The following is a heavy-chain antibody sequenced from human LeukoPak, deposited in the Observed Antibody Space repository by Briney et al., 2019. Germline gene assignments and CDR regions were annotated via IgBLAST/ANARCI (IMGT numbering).Heavy chain of an antibody. J-gene: IGHJ5*02. CDR2: IYYSGST. D-gene: IGHD3-3*01. Sequence: KASETLSLTCSVSGDSISTSSYYWGWIRQPPGKGLEWIGTIYYSGSTYYNPPLTSRVTISVDTSKNQSSLKLSSVTAADTAVYYCARGFRDFWSGSLDNWFDPWGQGMLVTVSS. CDR1: GDSISTSSYY. CDR3: ARGFRDFWSGSLDNWFDP. V-gene: IGHV4-39*01.